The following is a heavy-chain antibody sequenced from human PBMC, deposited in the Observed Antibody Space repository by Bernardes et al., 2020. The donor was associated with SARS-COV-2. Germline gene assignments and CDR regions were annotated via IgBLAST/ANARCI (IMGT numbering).Heavy chain of an antibody. J-gene: IGHJ5*02. CDR1: GFTFSSYA. V-gene: IGHV3-23*01. CDR3: AKDRVRDGNGWYWFDP. CDR2: IGGSGDHI. Sequence: GGSLRLSCAASGFTFSSYAMSWARQAPGKGLEWVSVIGGSGDHIHYADSVKGRFSISRDNSKNTVYLQMNSLRAEDTAIYYCAKDRVRDGNGWYWFDPWGQGTLVTVSS. D-gene: IGHD6-19*01.